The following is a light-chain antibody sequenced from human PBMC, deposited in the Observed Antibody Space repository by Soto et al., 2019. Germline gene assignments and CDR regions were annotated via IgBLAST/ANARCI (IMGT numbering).Light chain of an antibody. V-gene: IGKV1-39*01. J-gene: IGKJ5*01. Sequence: DIQMTQSPSSLSASVGDRVSITCRASQTISRYLNWFQQKPGEAPNLLIYTVSTLQCGVPSRFSGTGSRTYFTLTITNLQPEDFATYYCQQGYDTPLTFGQGTRLDI. CDR2: TVS. CDR1: QTISRY. CDR3: QQGYDTPLT.